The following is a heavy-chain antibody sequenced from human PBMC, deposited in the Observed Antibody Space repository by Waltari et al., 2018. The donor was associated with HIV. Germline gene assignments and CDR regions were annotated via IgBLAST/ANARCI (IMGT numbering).Heavy chain of an antibody. D-gene: IGHD3-3*01. CDR1: GFTFSSYW. Sequence: EVQLVESGGGLVQPGGYLRLACAASGFTFSSYWMRWVRQAPGKGVDWVANIKQDGSEKYYADSVKGRFTISRDNAKNSLYLQMNSLRAEDTAVYYCARDRFWSGYRSPYYYYGMDVWGQGTTGTVSS. CDR2: IKQDGSEK. CDR3: ARDRFWSGYRSPYYYYGMDV. V-gene: IGHV3-7*01. J-gene: IGHJ6*02.